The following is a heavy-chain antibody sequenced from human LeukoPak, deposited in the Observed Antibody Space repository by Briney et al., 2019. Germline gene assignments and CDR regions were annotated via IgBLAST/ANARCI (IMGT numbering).Heavy chain of an antibody. Sequence: SETLSLTCAVYGGSFSGYYWSWIRQPPGKGLEWIGEINHSGSTNYNPSLKSRVTISVDKSKNQFSLKLSSVTAADTAVYYCARDRGDILTGYEYYFDYWGQGTLVTVSS. CDR3: ARDRGDILTGYEYYFDY. J-gene: IGHJ4*02. CDR1: GGSFSGYY. V-gene: IGHV4-34*01. CDR2: INHSGST. D-gene: IGHD3-9*01.